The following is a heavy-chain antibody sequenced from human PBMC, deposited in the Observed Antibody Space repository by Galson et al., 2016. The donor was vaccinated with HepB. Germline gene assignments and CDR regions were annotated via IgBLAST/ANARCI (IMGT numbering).Heavy chain of an antibody. D-gene: IGHD2-21*01. CDR3: VPEPQEAGSYSGY. Sequence: SLRLSCAASGFTFRTYWMSWVRQAPGKGLEWVANMNPDGSQENYVDSVKGRFTISRDNAKNSLYLQMNTLRAEDTALYYCVPEPQEAGSYSGYWGLGTLVTVSS. V-gene: IGHV3-7*01. CDR1: GFTFRTYW. J-gene: IGHJ4*02. CDR2: MNPDGSQE.